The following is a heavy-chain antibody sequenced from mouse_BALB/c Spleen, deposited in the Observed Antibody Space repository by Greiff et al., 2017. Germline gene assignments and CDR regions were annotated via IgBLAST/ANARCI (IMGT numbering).Heavy chain of an antibody. CDR3: ARLRRLEEDAMDY. D-gene: IGHD1-2*01. CDR1: GFTFSSFG. CDR2: ISSGSSTI. J-gene: IGHJ4*01. Sequence: EVHLVESGGGLVQPGGSRKLSCAASGFTFSSFGMHWVRQAPEKGLEWVAYISSGSSTIYYADTVKGRFTISRDNPKNTLFLQMTSLRSEDTAMYYCARLRRLEEDAMDYWGEGTSVTVSS. V-gene: IGHV5-17*02.